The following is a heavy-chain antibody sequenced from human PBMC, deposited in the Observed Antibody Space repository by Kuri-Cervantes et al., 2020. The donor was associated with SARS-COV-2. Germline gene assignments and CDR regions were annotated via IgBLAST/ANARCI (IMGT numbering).Heavy chain of an antibody. D-gene: IGHD3-10*01. CDR3: AKDRGIGWFDP. V-gene: IGHV3-66*02. CDR2: VCSGVTT. CDR1: GFTVNSNF. J-gene: IGHJ5*02. Sequence: GESLKISCAASGFTVNSNFMIWVRQAPGKGLEWVSVVCSGVTTYYADSVKGRFTISRDNSKNTLHLQMNSLRAEDTAVYYCAKDRGIGWFDPWGQGTLVTVSS.